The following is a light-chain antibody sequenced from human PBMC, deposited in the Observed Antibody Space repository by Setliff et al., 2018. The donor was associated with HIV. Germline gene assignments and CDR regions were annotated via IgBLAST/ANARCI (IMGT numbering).Light chain of an antibody. CDR1: WSDLGGYNY. Sequence: QSALTQPASVSGSPGQSITISCTGTWSDLGGYNYVSWYQQHPGKAPKLMIYEVSNRPSGVSNRFSGSKSGNTASLTISGLQAEDEADYHCSSYTSASTVVFGGGTKVTVL. V-gene: IGLV2-14*01. CDR2: EVS. CDR3: SSYTSASTVV. J-gene: IGLJ2*01.